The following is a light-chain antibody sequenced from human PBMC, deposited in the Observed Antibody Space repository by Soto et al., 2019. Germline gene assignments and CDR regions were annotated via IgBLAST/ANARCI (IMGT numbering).Light chain of an antibody. Sequence: AIQLTQSPSSLSASVGDRVTITCRASQGISSALALYQQEPGKAPKLLIYDASSLESGVPSRFSGSGSGTDFTLTISSLQPEDFATYYCQQFNNYPFTFGPGTKMDIK. V-gene: IGKV1D-13*01. J-gene: IGKJ3*01. CDR1: QGISSA. CDR2: DAS. CDR3: QQFNNYPFT.